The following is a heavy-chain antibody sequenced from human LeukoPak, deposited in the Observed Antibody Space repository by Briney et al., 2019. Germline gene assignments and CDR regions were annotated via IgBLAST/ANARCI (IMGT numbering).Heavy chain of an antibody. CDR1: GYTFTNYF. Sequence: ASVKVPCKASGYTFTNYFMHWVRQAPGQGLEWMGIINPSGGSTTYARKFQGRVTMTRDTSTSTAYMELSSLRSEDTAVFYCATGGSPAAAPHRYYFDYWGLGTPVTVSS. J-gene: IGHJ4*02. CDR3: ATGGSPAAAPHRYYFDY. CDR2: INPSGGST. V-gene: IGHV1-46*01. D-gene: IGHD2-15*01.